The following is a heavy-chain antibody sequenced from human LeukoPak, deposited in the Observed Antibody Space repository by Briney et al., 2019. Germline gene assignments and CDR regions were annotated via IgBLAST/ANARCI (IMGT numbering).Heavy chain of an antibody. Sequence: SSETLSLTCTVSGGSITTHYWSWIRQAPGKALEWIGYISYSGNTYYNPFLKSRATISRDMSKNQFSLKLTSVTAADTAVYYCARGGQDTNGYFIWFDTWGQGTLVTVSS. CDR3: ARGGQDTNGYFIWFDT. D-gene: IGHD2-8*01. CDR2: ISYSGNT. V-gene: IGHV4-59*11. J-gene: IGHJ5*02. CDR1: GGSITTHY.